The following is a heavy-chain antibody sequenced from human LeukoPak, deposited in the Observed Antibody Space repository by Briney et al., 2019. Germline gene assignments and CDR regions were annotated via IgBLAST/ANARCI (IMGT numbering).Heavy chain of an antibody. J-gene: IGHJ4*02. CDR2: INHSGST. D-gene: IGHD6-19*01. Sequence: PGGSLRLSCAASGFTFSDYYMSWIRQPPGKGLEWIGEINHSGSTNYNPSLKSRVTISVDTSKNQFSLKLSSVTAADTAVYYCARRIAVADYYFDYWGQGTLVTVSS. CDR3: ARRIAVADYYFDY. V-gene: IGHV4-34*01. CDR1: GFTFSDYY.